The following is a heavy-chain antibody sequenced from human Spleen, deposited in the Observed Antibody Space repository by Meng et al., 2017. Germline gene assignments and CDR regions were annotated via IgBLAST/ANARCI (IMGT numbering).Heavy chain of an antibody. D-gene: IGHD6-19*01. CDR1: GGPISSTKW. J-gene: IGHJ4*02. CDR3: ASYNSGWPQFDS. CDR2: IYHSGST. Sequence: SETLSLTCAVSGGPISSTKWWNWVRQTPGKGLEWIGEIYHSGSTNYNPSIKSRVTMSVDGSKNQFSLKLTSVTAADTAVYYCASYNSGWPQFDSWGQGTLVTVSS. V-gene: IGHV4-4*02.